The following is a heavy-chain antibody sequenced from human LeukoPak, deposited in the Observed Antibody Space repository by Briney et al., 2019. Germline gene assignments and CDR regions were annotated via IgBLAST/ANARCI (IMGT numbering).Heavy chain of an antibody. J-gene: IGHJ4*02. D-gene: IGHD5-12*01. CDR1: GFSVETNY. CDR3: VRGGYRGFDYEY. CDR2: ISGSGGST. Sequence: GGSLRLSCTASGFSVETNYMTWVRQAPGKGLEWVSGISGSGGSTYYADSVKGRFTISRDNAKSSLYLQMNSLRAEDTAVYYCVRGGYRGFDYEYWGQGTLVTVSS. V-gene: IGHV3-23*01.